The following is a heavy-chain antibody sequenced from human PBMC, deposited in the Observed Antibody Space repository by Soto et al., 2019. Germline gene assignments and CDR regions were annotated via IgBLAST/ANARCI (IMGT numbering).Heavy chain of an antibody. CDR1: GFIVSGIF. Sequence: EVRLVESGGGFVQPGGSLRLSCAASGFIVSGIFMTWVRQVPGKGPEWVSTLSSDDKTYYADSVRGRFTISRDSSKNTLFLQMNTLRAEDTAVYHCARDIFGGSYDFWHGGQGTLVTVSS. D-gene: IGHD3-3*01. CDR3: ARDIFGGSYDFWH. J-gene: IGHJ4*02. V-gene: IGHV3-66*01. CDR2: LSSDDKT.